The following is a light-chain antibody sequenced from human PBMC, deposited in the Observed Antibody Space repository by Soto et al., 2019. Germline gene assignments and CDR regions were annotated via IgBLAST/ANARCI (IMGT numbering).Light chain of an antibody. V-gene: IGLV1-44*01. CDR1: SSSIGSNA. CDR3: AAWDGSLSAVL. J-gene: IGLJ2*01. CDR2: NNN. Sequence: QPVLTQPPSASVTPGQRVTFSCSGSSSSIGSNAVNWYQHIPGTAPKLLIHNNNQRPSGVPDRFSGSKSGTSASLTISGLQSEDEADYYCAAWDGSLSAVLFGGGTKLTVL.